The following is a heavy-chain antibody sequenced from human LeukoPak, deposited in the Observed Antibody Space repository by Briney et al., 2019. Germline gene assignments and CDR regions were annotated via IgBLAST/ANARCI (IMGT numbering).Heavy chain of an antibody. Sequence: EASVKVSCKASGYTFSDYGVTWVRQAPGQGLEWMGWISVSSGTTTYAENFQGRVTLTTDSSTSTAYMEVTSLTSDDTAVYYCARDVSRGYMDYWSHGTLVTVAS. CDR3: ARDVSRGYMDY. V-gene: IGHV1-18*01. CDR2: ISVSSGTT. CDR1: GYTFSDYG. J-gene: IGHJ4*01.